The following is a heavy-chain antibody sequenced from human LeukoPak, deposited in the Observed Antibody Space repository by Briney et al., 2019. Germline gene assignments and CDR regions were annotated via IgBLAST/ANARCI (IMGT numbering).Heavy chain of an antibody. V-gene: IGHV1-46*01. Sequence: ASVKVSFKASGYTFTIYYMHWVRQAPGQGLEWMGIINPSGGSTSYAQKFQGRVTMTRDTSTSTVYMELSSLRSEDTAVYYCARNPAHQSITMIVLPTGDWYFDLWGRGTLVTVSS. CDR1: GYTFTIYY. CDR2: INPSGGST. CDR3: ARNPAHQSITMIVLPTGDWYFDL. D-gene: IGHD3-22*01. J-gene: IGHJ2*01.